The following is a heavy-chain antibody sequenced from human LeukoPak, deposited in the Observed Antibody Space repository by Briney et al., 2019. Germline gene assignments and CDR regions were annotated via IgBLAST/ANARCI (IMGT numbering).Heavy chain of an antibody. V-gene: IGHV3-30*04. Sequence: PGGSLRLSCAASGFTFSSYAMSWVRQAPGKGLEWVAIISYDGSNKYYADSVKGRFTISRANSKNTLYLQLNSLRAEDTAVYYCARGEWDDGVYYFDYWGQGTLVTVSS. D-gene: IGHD1-26*01. CDR3: ARGEWDDGVYYFDY. J-gene: IGHJ4*02. CDR2: ISYDGSNK. CDR1: GFTFSSYA.